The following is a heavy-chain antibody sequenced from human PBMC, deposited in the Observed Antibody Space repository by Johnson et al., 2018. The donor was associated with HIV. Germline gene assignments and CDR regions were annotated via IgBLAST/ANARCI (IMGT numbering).Heavy chain of an antibody. J-gene: IGHJ3*02. D-gene: IGHD7-27*01. Sequence: MLLVESGGGLVQPGGSLRLSCAVSGFTVNGNYMSWVRQAPGKGLEWVSVIYSGGSTYYADSVKGRFTISRDNSKNTLYLQMNSLRAEDTAVYYCASDWGSRHAFDIWGQGTMVTVSS. CDR2: IYSGGST. V-gene: IGHV3-66*01. CDR3: ASDWGSRHAFDI. CDR1: GFTVNGNY.